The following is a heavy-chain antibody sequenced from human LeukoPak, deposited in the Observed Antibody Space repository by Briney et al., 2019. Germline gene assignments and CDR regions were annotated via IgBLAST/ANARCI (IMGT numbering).Heavy chain of an antibody. D-gene: IGHD6-13*01. Sequence: PSETLSLTCTVSGGSISSYYWSWIRQPPGKGLEWVGYIYYSGSTNYTPSLKSRVTISVDTSKNQFSLKLSSVTAAGTAVYYCAKVGSSWFRYYFDYWGQGTLVTVSS. J-gene: IGHJ4*02. CDR3: AKVGSSWFRYYFDY. CDR2: IYYSGST. CDR1: GGSISSYY. V-gene: IGHV4-59*01.